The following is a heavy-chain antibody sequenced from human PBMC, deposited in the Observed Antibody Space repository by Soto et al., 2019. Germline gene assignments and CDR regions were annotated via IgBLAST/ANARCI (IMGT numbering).Heavy chain of an antibody. J-gene: IGHJ4*02. CDR2: ISAGGDLS. D-gene: IGHD5-12*01. V-gene: IGHV3-23*01. CDR1: GFVFGRNS. CDR3: SKWDGYGDY. Sequence: EVQLLESGGDLIHPGGSLRLSCAASGFVFGRNSMTWVRQTPGKGLEWVAGISAGGDLSWHADFVKGRFTISRDNSQNMVYLQMNNLRVDDKAVYFCSKWDGYGDYWGRGALVTVS.